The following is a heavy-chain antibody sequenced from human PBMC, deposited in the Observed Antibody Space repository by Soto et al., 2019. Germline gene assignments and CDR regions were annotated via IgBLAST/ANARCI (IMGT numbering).Heavy chain of an antibody. V-gene: IGHV4-31*03. CDR2: IYYSGST. CDR3: ARGEQLVLTRSNWFDP. CDR1: GGSISSGGYY. J-gene: IGHJ5*02. Sequence: SETLSLTCTVSGGSISSGGYYWSWIRQHPGKGLEWIGYIYYSGSTYYNPSLKSRVTISVDTSKNQFSLKLSSVTAADTAVYYCARGEQLVLTRSNWFDPWGQGTLVTVSS. D-gene: IGHD6-6*01.